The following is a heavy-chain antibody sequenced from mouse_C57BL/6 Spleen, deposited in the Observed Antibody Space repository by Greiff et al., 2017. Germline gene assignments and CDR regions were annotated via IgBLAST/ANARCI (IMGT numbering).Heavy chain of an antibody. J-gene: IGHJ2*01. CDR1: GYTFTSYW. Sequence: QVQLQQPGAELVKPGASVKLSCKASGYTFTSYWMQWVKQRPGQGLEWIGEIDPSDSYPNYNQKFKGKATLTVDTSSSTAYMQLSSLTSEDSAVYYCARPAYWGQGTTLTVSS. V-gene: IGHV1-50*01. CDR2: IDPSDSYP. CDR3: ARPAY.